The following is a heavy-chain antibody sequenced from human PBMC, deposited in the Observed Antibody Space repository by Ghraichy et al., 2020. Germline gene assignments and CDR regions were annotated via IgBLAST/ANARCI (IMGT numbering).Heavy chain of an antibody. J-gene: IGHJ5*02. CDR3: ARACSSTSCYKPNWFDP. CDR1: GGSISSYY. V-gene: IGHV4-59*01. CDR2: IYYSGST. D-gene: IGHD2-2*02. Sequence: SETLSLTCTVSGGSISSYYWSWIRQPPGKGLEWIGYIYYSGSTNYNPSLKSRVTISVDTSKNQFSLKLSSVTAADTAVYYCARACSSTSCYKPNWFDPWGQGTLVTVSS.